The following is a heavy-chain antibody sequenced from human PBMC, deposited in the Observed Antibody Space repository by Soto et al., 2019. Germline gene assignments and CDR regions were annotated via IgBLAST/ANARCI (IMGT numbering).Heavy chain of an antibody. CDR3: ARDRPATVAGTRRYYYGMDV. CDR1: GFTFSSYS. Sequence: LRLSCAASGFTFSSYSMNWVRQAPGKGLEWVSSISSSSSYIYYADSVKGRFTISRDNAKNSLYLQMNSLRAEDTAVYYCARDRPATVAGTRRYYYGMDVWGQGTTVTVSS. CDR2: ISSSSSYI. D-gene: IGHD6-19*01. V-gene: IGHV3-21*01. J-gene: IGHJ6*02.